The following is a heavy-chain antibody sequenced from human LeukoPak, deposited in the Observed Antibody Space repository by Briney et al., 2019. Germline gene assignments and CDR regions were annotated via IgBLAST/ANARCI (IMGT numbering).Heavy chain of an antibody. J-gene: IGHJ3*02. D-gene: IGHD6-6*01. V-gene: IGHV1-8*01. CDR2: MSPTSGNT. CDR1: GYTFTSYD. CDR3: ARYLEYSSLSNAFDI. Sequence: ASVKVSCKASGYTFTSYDINWVRQATGQGLEWMGWMSPTSGNTGYAQKFQGSVTMTRNTSISTAYLQWSSLKASDTAMYYCARYLEYSSLSNAFDIWGQGTMVTVSS.